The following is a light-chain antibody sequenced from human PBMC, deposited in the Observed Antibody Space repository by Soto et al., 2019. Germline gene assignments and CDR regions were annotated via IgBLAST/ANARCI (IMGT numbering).Light chain of an antibody. V-gene: IGKV1-39*01. J-gene: IGKJ5*01. CDR1: QSISTY. CDR3: QQNFSIPIT. CDR2: AAS. Sequence: DIQMTQSPSSLSASVGDRVTITCRASQSISTYLNWYHQKPGKAPDLLIYAASSLKSGVPSRFSGSGSGTDFTLTFTGLQPADFATYYCQQNFSIPITFGQGTRLEIK.